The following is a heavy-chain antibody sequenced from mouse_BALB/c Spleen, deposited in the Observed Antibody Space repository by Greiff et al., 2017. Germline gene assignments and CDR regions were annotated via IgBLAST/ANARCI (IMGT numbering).Heavy chain of an antibody. CDR1: GFSLSRYS. CDR3: ARNSDYGSTYGRYAMDY. D-gene: IGHD1-1*01. J-gene: IGHJ4*01. Sequence: VKLMESGPGLVAPSQSLSITCTVSGFSLSRYSVHWVRQPPGKGLEWLGMIWGGGSTDYNSALKSRLSISKDNSKSQVFLKMNSLQTDDTAMYYCARNSDYGSTYGRYAMDYWGQGTSVTVSS. V-gene: IGHV2-6-4*01. CDR2: IWGGGST.